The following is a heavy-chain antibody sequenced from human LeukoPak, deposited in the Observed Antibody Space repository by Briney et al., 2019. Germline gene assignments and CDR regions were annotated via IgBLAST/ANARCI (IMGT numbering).Heavy chain of an antibody. J-gene: IGHJ6*04. CDR2: IYSGGST. V-gene: IGHV3-53*01. D-gene: IGHD2-15*01. CDR3: ARDRMVYGMDV. Sequence: GGSLRLSCAASGFTVSSNYMSWVRQAPGKGLEWVSVIYSGGSTYYADSVKDRFTISRDNSKNTLYLQMNSLRAEDTAVYYCARDRMVYGMDVWGKGTTVTVSS. CDR1: GFTVSSNY.